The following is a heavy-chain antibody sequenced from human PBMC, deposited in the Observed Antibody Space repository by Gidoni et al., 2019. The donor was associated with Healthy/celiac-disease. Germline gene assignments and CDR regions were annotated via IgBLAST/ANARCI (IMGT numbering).Heavy chain of an antibody. CDR1: GGSFSGYY. CDR3: ATGGVDYGDQRLDY. V-gene: IGHV4-34*01. CDR2: INHSGST. Sequence: QVQLQQWGAGLLKPSETLSLTCAVYGGSFSGYYWSWIRQPPGKGLEWIGEINHSGSTNYNPSLKSRVTISVDTSKNQFSLKLSSVTAADTAVYYCATGGVDYGDQRLDYWGQGTLVTVSS. J-gene: IGHJ4*02. D-gene: IGHD4-17*01.